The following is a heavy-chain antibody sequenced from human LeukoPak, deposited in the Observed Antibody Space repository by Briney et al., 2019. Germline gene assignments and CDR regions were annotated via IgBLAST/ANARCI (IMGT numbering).Heavy chain of an antibody. CDR2: ISGSGGST. CDR1: GFTFRSYA. D-gene: IGHD4-17*01. CDR3: AKGTTVTTSDAFDI. Sequence: GGSLRLSCTASGFTFRSYAMSWVRQAPGKGLEWVSAISGSGGSTYHADSVKGRFTISRDNSKNTLYLQMNSLRAEDTAVYYCAKGTTVTTSDAFDIWGQGTMVTVSS. V-gene: IGHV3-23*01. J-gene: IGHJ3*02.